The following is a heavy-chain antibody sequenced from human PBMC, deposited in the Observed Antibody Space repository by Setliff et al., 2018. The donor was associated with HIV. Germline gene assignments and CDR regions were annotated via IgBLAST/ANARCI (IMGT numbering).Heavy chain of an antibody. CDR1: GFTFNNYA. J-gene: IGHJ4*02. CDR2: ISGSGGST. V-gene: IGHV3-23*01. CDR3: ARRTGDDWYYFDY. D-gene: IGHD3-9*01. Sequence: SCAASGFTFNNYAMSWVRQAPGKGLEWVSTISGSGGSTYFADSVKGRFTISRDNSKNTLYLQMNSLRTEDTAIYYCARRTGDDWYYFDYWGQGTLVTVSS.